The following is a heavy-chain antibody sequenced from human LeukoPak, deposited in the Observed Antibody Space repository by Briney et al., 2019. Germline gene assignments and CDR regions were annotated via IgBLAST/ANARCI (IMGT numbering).Heavy chain of an antibody. J-gene: IGHJ5*02. V-gene: IGHV4-59*08. Sequence: PSETLSLTCTVSGGSISSYYWSWIRQPPGKGLEWIGYIYYSGSTNYNPSLKSRVTISVDTSKNQFSLKLSSVTAADTAVYYCARRGLRYFDWLFEAWGQGTLVTVSS. CDR1: GGSISSYY. CDR2: IYYSGST. D-gene: IGHD3-9*01. CDR3: ARRGLRYFDWLFEA.